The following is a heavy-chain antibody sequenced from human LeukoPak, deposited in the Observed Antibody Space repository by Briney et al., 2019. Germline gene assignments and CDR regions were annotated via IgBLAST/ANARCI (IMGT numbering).Heavy chain of an antibody. CDR3: ARGKDPTTIDY. J-gene: IGHJ4*02. V-gene: IGHV1-8*01. Sequence: GASVKVSCKASGYTFTSYDINWVRQATGQGLEWMGWMNPNSGNRGYVQKFQGRVTLTRNTSISTAYMELSSLRSEDTAVYYCARGKDPTTIDYWGQGTLVIVSS. CDR2: MNPNSGNR. D-gene: IGHD1-26*01. CDR1: GYTFTSYD.